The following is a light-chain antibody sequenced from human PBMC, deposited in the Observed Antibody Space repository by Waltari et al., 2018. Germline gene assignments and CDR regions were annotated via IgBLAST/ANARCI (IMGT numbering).Light chain of an antibody. CDR1: SSDVGGYNY. Sequence: QSALTQPRSVSGSPGQSVTISCTGTSSDVGGYNYVSWYQHHPGKAPKLMIYDVSKRPSGVPDRCSGSKSGNTASLTISGLQAEDEADYYCCSYAGSNNFAIFGGGTKLTVL. CDR2: DVS. J-gene: IGLJ2*01. V-gene: IGLV2-11*01. CDR3: CSYAGSNNFAI.